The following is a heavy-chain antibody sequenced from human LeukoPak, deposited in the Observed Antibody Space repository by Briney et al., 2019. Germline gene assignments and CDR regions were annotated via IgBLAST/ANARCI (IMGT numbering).Heavy chain of an antibody. J-gene: IGHJ1*01. CDR2: ISGAGT. CDR3: ARDPNGNYVGAFDFQR. D-gene: IGHD4-17*01. Sequence: PGESLRLSCAASGFIFNNYALTWVRHAPGGGLEWVSSISGAGTYYADSVKGRFAISRDNYKNMLYLQMSSLRAEDTAVYYCARDPNGNYVGAFDFQRWGQGTLVTVSS. V-gene: IGHV3-23*01. CDR1: GFIFNNYA.